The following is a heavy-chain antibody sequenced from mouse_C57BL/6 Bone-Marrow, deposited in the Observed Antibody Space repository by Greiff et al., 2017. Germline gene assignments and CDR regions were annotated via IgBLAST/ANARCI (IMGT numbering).Heavy chain of an antibody. CDR3: ARDGSSDYWYFDV. D-gene: IGHD1-1*01. CDR2: IYPRDGST. J-gene: IGHJ1*03. Sequence: QVQLKQSGPELVKPGASVKLSCKASGYTFTSYDINWVKQRPGQGLEWIGWIYPRDGSTKYNEKFKGKATLTVDTSSSTAYMELHSLTSEDSAVYFCARDGSSDYWYFDVWGTGTTVTVSS. V-gene: IGHV1-85*01. CDR1: GYTFTSYD.